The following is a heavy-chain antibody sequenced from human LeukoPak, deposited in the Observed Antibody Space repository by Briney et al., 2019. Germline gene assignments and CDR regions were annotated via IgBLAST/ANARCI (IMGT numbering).Heavy chain of an antibody. CDR2: IYSGGST. Sequence: GGSPRLSCAASGFTVSSNYMSWVRQAPGKGLEWVSVIYSGGSTYYADSVKGRFTISRDNSKNTLYLQMNSLRAEDTAVYYCAKDAYSSSWSFDYWGQGTLVTVSS. CDR3: AKDAYSSSWSFDY. V-gene: IGHV3-66*01. CDR1: GFTVSSNY. D-gene: IGHD6-13*01. J-gene: IGHJ4*02.